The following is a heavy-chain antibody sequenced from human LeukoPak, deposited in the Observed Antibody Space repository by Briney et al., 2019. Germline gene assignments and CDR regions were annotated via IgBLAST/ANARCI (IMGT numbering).Heavy chain of an antibody. J-gene: IGHJ3*02. CDR1: GGSISSYY. V-gene: IGHV4-59*01. D-gene: IGHD4-11*01. Sequence: SETLSLTGSVSGGSISSYYWSWIRQSPGKGLEWIGYIYYTGATYYNPSLESRVTVSIDTSKRQLSLELRSVTAADTAVYFCARDRRESSKPNDAFDIWGQGTMVTVS. CDR3: ARDRRESSKPNDAFDI. CDR2: IYYTGAT.